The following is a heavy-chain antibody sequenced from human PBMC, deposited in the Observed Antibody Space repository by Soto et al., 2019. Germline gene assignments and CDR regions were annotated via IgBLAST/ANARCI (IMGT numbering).Heavy chain of an antibody. CDR1: GYTLTELS. V-gene: IGHV1-24*01. CDR2: FDPEEGET. D-gene: IGHD3-10*01. Sequence: ASVKVSCNVSGYTLTELSMHWVRQAPGKGLEWMGGFDPEEGETVYAQKFQGRVTTTEDTSTDTGYMELSSLRSEDTAVYYCATEKYNYYGSGSTYFDYWGQGMLVTVSS. CDR3: ATEKYNYYGSGSTYFDY. J-gene: IGHJ4*02.